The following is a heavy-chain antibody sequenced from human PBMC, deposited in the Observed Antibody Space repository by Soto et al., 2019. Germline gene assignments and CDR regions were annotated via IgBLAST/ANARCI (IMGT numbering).Heavy chain of an antibody. Sequence: EVQLVESGGGLVQPGGSLRLSCAASGFTFSSYEMNWVRQAPGKGLEWVSYISSSGITIYYADSLRGRFTISRDNAKNSLYLQMNSLSAEDTAVYYCAREGYCSGGSCFDAFDIWGQVTMVTVSS. V-gene: IGHV3-48*03. CDR1: GFTFSSYE. CDR2: ISSSGITI. CDR3: AREGYCSGGSCFDAFDI. J-gene: IGHJ3*02. D-gene: IGHD2-15*01.